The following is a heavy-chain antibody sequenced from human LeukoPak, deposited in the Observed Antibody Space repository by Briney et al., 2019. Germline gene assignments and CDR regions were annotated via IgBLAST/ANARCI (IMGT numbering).Heavy chain of an antibody. CDR2: IYYSGST. CDR3: ARQGSLAAPPDY. J-gene: IGHJ4*02. CDR1: GGSISRSSYY. D-gene: IGHD6-25*01. Sequence: SETLSLTRTVSGGSISRSSYYWGWIRQPPGKGLEWIGSIYYSGSTYYNPSLKSRVTISVDTSKNQFSLKQSSVTAADTAVYYCARQGSLAAPPDYWGQGTLVTVSS. V-gene: IGHV4-39*01.